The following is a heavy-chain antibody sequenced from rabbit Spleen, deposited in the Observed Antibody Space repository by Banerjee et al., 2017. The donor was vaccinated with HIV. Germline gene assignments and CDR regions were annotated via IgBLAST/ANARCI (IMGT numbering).Heavy chain of an antibody. V-gene: IGHV1S45*01. J-gene: IGHJ4*01. CDR1: GFTISNNYW. D-gene: IGHD1-1*01. CDR2: INIVTGKS. Sequence: QEQLVESRGGLVTTGGSLKLSCKASGFTISNNYWMNWVRQAPGKGLEWIACINIVTGKSVYASWAKGRFIMSRTSSTTVTLQMTSLTAADTATYFCARDLVAVIGWNFNLWGPGTLVTVS. CDR3: ARDLVAVIGWNFNL.